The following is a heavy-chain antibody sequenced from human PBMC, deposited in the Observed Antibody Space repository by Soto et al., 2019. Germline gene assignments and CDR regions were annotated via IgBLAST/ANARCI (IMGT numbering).Heavy chain of an antibody. Sequence: PSQTLSLPCAISGDSVSSNSAGWTWIRQSPSRGLEWLGRTYYRYEWFNEYAVSVKSRITINPDTSRNQISLQLNSVTPEDTAIYYCARDIDFAYWGRGTQVTVSS. CDR1: GDSVSSNSAG. CDR3: ARDIDFAY. J-gene: IGHJ4*01. CDR2: TYYRYEWFN. V-gene: IGHV6-1*01. D-gene: IGHD3-10*01.